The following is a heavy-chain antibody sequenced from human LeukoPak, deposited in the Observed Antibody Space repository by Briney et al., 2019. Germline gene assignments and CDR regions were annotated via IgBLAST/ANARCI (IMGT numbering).Heavy chain of an antibody. CDR3: ASSMVREPYNWFDP. V-gene: IGHV1-69*06. D-gene: IGHD3-10*01. Sequence: SVKVSCKPSGGTFSSYAISSVRQAPGQGLEWMGGIIPIFGTANYAKKFKGRVTITADKSTSTAYMELSSLRSEDTAVYYCASSMVREPYNWFDPWGQGTLVTVSS. J-gene: IGHJ5*02. CDR2: IIPIFGTA. CDR1: GGTFSSYA.